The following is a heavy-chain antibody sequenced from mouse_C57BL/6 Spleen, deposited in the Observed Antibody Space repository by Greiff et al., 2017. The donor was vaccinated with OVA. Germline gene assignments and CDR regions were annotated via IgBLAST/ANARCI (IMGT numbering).Heavy chain of an antibody. CDR3: ARERHNHGAMDY. V-gene: IGHV1-76*01. CDR2: IYPGSGNT. Sequence: QVQLKESGAELVRPGASVKLSCKASGYTFTDYYINWVKQRPGQGLEWIARIYPGSGNTYYNEKFKGKATLTAEKSSSTAYMQLSSLTSEDSAVYFCARERHNHGAMDYWGQGTSVTVSS. CDR1: GYTFTDYY. J-gene: IGHJ4*01. D-gene: IGHD1-3*01.